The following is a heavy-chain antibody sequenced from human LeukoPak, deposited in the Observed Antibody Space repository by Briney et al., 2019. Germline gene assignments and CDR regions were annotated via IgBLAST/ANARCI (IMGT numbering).Heavy chain of an antibody. CDR1: GYSISSGYY. CDR2: IYHSGST. D-gene: IGHD1-20*01. Sequence: PSETLSLTCTVSGYSISSGYYWGWIRQPPGKGLEWIGSIYHSGSTYYNPSLKSRVTISVDTSKNQFSLKLSSVTAADTAVYYCARSPREGNNWNVNHWGQGTLVTVSS. J-gene: IGHJ4*02. V-gene: IGHV4-38-2*02. CDR3: ARSPREGNNWNVNH.